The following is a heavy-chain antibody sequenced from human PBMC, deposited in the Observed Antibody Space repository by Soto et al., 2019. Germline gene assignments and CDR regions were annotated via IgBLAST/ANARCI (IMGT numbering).Heavy chain of an antibody. D-gene: IGHD3-3*01. J-gene: IGHJ6*02. CDR3: ARHYGDFWSGYYSPLVYGMDV. CDR1: GGSISSSSYY. Sequence: PSETLSLTCTVSGGSISSSSYYWGWIRQPPGKGLEWIGSIYYSGSTYYNPSLKSRVTISVDTSKNQFSLKLSSVTAADTAVYYCARHYGDFWSGYYSPLVYGMDVWGQGTTVTVSS. CDR2: IYYSGST. V-gene: IGHV4-39*01.